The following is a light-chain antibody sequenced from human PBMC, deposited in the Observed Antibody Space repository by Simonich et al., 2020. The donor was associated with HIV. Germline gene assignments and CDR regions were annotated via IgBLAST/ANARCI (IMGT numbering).Light chain of an antibody. CDR3: QQYNSYPLT. CDR2: QAS. V-gene: IGKV1-5*03. Sequence: DIQMTQSPSTLSASLGDRVTITCRASQSVSTWVAWYQQKPGKAPKLLIYQASSLESGVPSTFSGSGSGTEFTLTISSLQPDDFATYYCQQYNSYPLTFGQGTKVEIK. CDR1: QSVSTW. J-gene: IGKJ1*01.